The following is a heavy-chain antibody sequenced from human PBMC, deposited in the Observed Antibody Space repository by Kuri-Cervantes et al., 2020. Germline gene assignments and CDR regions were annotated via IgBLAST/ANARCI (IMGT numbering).Heavy chain of an antibody. D-gene: IGHD3-10*01. CDR1: GYTFTSYY. V-gene: IGHV1-46*01. CDR3: ATEGNYYGSALDY. J-gene: IGHJ4*02. CDR2: INPSGGST. Sequence: ASVKVSCKASGYTFTSYYMHWVRQAPGQGLEWMGIINPSGGSTSYAQKFQGRVTMTRDTSTSTVYMELSRLRSDDTAVYYCATEGNYYGSALDYWGQGTLVTVSS.